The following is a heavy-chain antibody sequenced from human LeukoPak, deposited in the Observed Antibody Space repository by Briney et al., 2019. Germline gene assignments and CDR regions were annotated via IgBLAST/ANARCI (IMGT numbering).Heavy chain of an antibody. CDR2: IYHSGST. Sequence: SETLSLTCAVSGGSISSGGYSWSWIRQPPGEGLEWIGYIYHSGSTYYNPSLKSRVTISVDTSKNQFSLKLSSVTAADTAVYYCARGLSAIVHWGQGTLVTVSS. CDR1: GGSISSGGYS. V-gene: IGHV4-30-2*01. CDR3: ARGLSAIVH. D-gene: IGHD2-21*02. J-gene: IGHJ4*02.